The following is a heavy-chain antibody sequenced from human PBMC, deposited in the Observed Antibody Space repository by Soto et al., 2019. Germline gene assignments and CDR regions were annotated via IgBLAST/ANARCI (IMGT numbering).Heavy chain of an antibody. CDR3: ASRQVWRVGPYIDY. CDR1: GYTFTDYY. CDR2: INPNSGGT. Sequence: ASVKVSCKASGYTFTDYYMHWVRQAPGQGLEWMGWINPNSGGTNYAQKFQGRVTMTRDTSISTAYMELSRLRSDDTAVYYCASRQVWRVGPYIDYWGQGTLVTASS. J-gene: IGHJ4*02. V-gene: IGHV1-2*02. D-gene: IGHD3-3*01.